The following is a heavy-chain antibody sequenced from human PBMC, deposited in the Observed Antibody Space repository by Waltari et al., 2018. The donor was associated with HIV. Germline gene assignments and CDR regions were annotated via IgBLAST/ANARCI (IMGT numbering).Heavy chain of an antibody. CDR1: GGSFSGYY. Sequence: QVQLQQWGAGLLKPSETLSLTCAVYGGSFSGYYWSWIRQPPGKGLEWIGEINHSGSTNYNPSLKSRVTISVDTSKNQFSLKLSSVTAADTAVYYCARAGSSGWRPNYYYGMDVWGQGTTVTVSS. D-gene: IGHD6-19*01. CDR2: INHSGST. J-gene: IGHJ6*02. CDR3: ARAGSSGWRPNYYYGMDV. V-gene: IGHV4-34*01.